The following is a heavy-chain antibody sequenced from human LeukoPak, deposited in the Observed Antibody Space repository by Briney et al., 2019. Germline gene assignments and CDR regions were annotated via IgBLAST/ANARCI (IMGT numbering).Heavy chain of an antibody. Sequence: ISYDGINNYSADSVKGRFTISRDNSKNTLYLQMNSLRAEDTAVYYCARDQGLGDYGTLDVWGQGTTVTVSS. CDR3: ARDQGLGDYGTLDV. D-gene: IGHD4-17*01. J-gene: IGHJ6*02. V-gene: IGHV3-30-3*01. CDR2: ISYDGINN.